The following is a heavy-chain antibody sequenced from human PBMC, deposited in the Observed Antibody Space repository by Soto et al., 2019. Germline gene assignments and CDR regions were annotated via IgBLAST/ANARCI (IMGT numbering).Heavy chain of an antibody. CDR3: ARDLVDTALRGMDV. V-gene: IGHV3-33*01. J-gene: IGHJ6*02. CDR2: IWYDGSNK. CDR1: GFTFSSYG. D-gene: IGHD5-18*01. Sequence: ESGGGVVQPGRSLRLSCAASGFTFSSYGMHWVRQAPGKGLEWVAVIWYDGSNKYYADSVKGRFTISRDNSKNTLYLQMNSLRAEDTAVYYCARDLVDTALRGMDVWGQGTTVTVSS.